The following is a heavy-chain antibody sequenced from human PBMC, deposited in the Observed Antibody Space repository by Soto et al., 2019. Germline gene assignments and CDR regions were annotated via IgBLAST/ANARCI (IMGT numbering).Heavy chain of an antibody. CDR3: ASGRRVDGSYYLEN. Sequence: SETLPLTCTVSGVPISTDDYYWTWIRQPPGKGLEWIGYIYYSGSTYYNWSLKSRVTISIDTSKNQLSLNLSSVSAADTAVYYCASGRRVDGSYYLENWGQGTLVAVSS. D-gene: IGHD1-26*01. J-gene: IGHJ4*02. V-gene: IGHV4-30-4*01. CDR2: IYYSGST. CDR1: GVPISTDDYY.